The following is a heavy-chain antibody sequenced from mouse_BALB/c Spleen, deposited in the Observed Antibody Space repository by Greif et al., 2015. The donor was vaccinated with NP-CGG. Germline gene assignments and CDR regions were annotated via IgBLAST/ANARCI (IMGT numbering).Heavy chain of an antibody. D-gene: IGHD2-10*02. CDR1: GYTFTSYW. Sequence: VQLVESGAELAKPGASVKMSCKASGYTFTSYWMHWVKQRPGQGLEWIGYINPSTGYTEYNQKFKDKATLTADKSSSTAYMQLSSLTSEDSAVYYCARRKYGNLYAMDYWGQGTSVTVSS. J-gene: IGHJ4*01. CDR2: INPSTGYT. V-gene: IGHV1-7*01. CDR3: ARRKYGNLYAMDY.